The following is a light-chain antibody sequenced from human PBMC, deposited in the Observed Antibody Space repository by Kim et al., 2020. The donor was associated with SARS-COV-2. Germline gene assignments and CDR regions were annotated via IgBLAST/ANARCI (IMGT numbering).Light chain of an antibody. CDR3: QAWDSSTFWV. J-gene: IGLJ3*02. CDR1: KLGDKY. V-gene: IGLV3-1*01. CDR2: QDS. Sequence: SYELTQPPSVSVSPGQTASITCSGDKLGDKYACWYQQKPGQSPVLVIYQDSKRPSGIPERFSGSNSWNTATLTISGTQAMDEADYYCQAWDSSTFWVFGGGTQLTV.